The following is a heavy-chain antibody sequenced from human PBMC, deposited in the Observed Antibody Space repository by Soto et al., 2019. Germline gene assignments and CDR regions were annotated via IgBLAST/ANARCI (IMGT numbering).Heavy chain of an antibody. D-gene: IGHD4-17*01. J-gene: IGHJ4*02. CDR2: IYYSGST. V-gene: IGHV4-39*01. Sequence: SETLSLTCTVSGGSISSSSYYWGWIRQPPGKGLEWIGSIYYSGSTYYNPSLKSRVTISVDTSKNQFSLKLSSVTAADTAVYYCARRGATVTKGTGLFDYWGKGTLGTVSS. CDR3: ARRGATVTKGTGLFDY. CDR1: GGSISSSSYY.